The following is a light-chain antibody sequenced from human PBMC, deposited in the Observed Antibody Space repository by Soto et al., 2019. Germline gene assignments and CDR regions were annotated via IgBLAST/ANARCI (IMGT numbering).Light chain of an antibody. CDR3: QQRKDWPPLT. Sequence: EIVLTQSPGTLSLSPGERATLSCRASQSVSSSYLAWYQQKPGQAPRLLIYGASSRATGIPDRFSGSGSGTDFTLTISSLEPEDFAVYYCQQRKDWPPLTFGGGTKVEIK. J-gene: IGKJ4*01. CDR2: GAS. V-gene: IGKV3D-20*02. CDR1: QSVSSSY.